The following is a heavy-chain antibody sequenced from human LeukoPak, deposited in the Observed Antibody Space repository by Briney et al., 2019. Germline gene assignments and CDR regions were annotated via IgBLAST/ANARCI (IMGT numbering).Heavy chain of an antibody. CDR3: ARGGYCSSTSCYSGDDAFDI. CDR1: GFTFSSYG. V-gene: IGHV3-21*01. J-gene: IGHJ3*02. CDR2: ISSISTYT. D-gene: IGHD2-2*01. Sequence: GGSLRLSCAASGFTFSSYGMNWVRQAPGKGPEWVSSISSISTYTHYADSVKGRFTISRDNAKNSLYLQMNSLRAEDTAVYYCARGGYCSSTSCYSGDDAFDIWGQGTMVTVSS.